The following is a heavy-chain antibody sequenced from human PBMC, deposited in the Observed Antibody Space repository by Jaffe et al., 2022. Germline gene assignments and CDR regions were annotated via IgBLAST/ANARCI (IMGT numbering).Heavy chain of an antibody. Sequence: QVQLVQSGAEVKKPGASVKVSCKASGYTFTSYAMHWVRQAPGQRLEWMGWINAGNGNTKYSQKFQGRVTITRDTSASTAYMELSSLRSEDTAVYYCARALWRSLGRDYLFTPDAFDIWGQGTMVTVSS. CDR3: ARALWRSLGRDYLFTPDAFDI. D-gene: IGHD4-17*01. CDR1: GYTFTSYA. V-gene: IGHV1-3*01. J-gene: IGHJ3*02. CDR2: INAGNGNT.